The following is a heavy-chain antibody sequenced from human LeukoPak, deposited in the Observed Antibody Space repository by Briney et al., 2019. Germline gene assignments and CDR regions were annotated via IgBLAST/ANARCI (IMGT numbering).Heavy chain of an antibody. J-gene: IGHJ4*02. CDR2: INPNSGGT. Sequence: ASVTVSCKASGYTFTCYYMHWVRQAPGQGLEWMGRINPNSGGTNYAQKFQGRVTMTRDTSISTAYMELSRLRSDDTAVYYCARADKSSGWYYFDYWGQGTLVTVSS. CDR3: ARADKSSGWYYFDY. V-gene: IGHV1-2*06. CDR1: GYTFTCYY. D-gene: IGHD6-19*01.